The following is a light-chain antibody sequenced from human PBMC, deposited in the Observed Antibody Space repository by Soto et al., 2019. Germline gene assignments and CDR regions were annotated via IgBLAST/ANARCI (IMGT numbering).Light chain of an antibody. CDR1: SSNIGSNY. J-gene: IGLJ2*01. V-gene: IGLV1-47*02. Sequence: QAVVTQPPSASWTPGQRVTISCSGSSSNIGSNYVYWYQQLPGTAPKLLIYSNNQRPSGVPDRFSGSKSGTSASLAISGLRSEDEADYYCAAWDDSLSGRVFGGGTKLTVL. CDR3: AAWDDSLSGRV. CDR2: SNN.